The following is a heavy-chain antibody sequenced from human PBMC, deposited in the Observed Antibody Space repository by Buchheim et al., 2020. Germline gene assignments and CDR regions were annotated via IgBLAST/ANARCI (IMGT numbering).Heavy chain of an antibody. V-gene: IGHV4-39*07. CDR3: ARTGGIAVGRGFDP. CDR1: GGSISSSSYY. CDR2: IYYSGST. Sequence: QLQLQESGPGLVKPSETLSLTCTVSGGSISSSSYYWGWIRRPPGKGLEWIGSIYYSGSTYYNPSLKSRVTISVDTSKNQFSLKLSSVTAADTAVYYCARTGGIAVGRGFDPWGQGTL. J-gene: IGHJ5*02. D-gene: IGHD6-19*01.